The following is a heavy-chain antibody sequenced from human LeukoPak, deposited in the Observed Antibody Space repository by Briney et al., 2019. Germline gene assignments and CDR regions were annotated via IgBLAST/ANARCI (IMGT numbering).Heavy chain of an antibody. J-gene: IGHJ3*02. CDR3: ARALGAFDI. Sequence: SETLSLTCAVYGVSFSGYYWSWIRYPPGKGLEWIGEINHSGSTNYNPSLNSRVTISVDTSKAQFSLKLNSVTAAGTAVYYCARALGAFDIWGQGTMVSVSS. CDR2: INHSGST. CDR1: GVSFSGYY. V-gene: IGHV4-34*01.